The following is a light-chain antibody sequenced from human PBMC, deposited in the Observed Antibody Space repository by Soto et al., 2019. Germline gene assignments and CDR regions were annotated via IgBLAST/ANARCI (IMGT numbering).Light chain of an antibody. J-gene: IGKJ4*01. CDR2: LGS. CDR3: MQALQTPLT. Sequence: DIVMTQSPLSLPVTPGEPASISCRASQSLLHSNAYNYLDWYLQKPGQSPQLLIYLGSNRASGVPDRFSGSGSGTDFTLKISRVEAEDVGVYYCMQALQTPLTFGGGTKVESK. CDR1: QSLLHSNAYNY. V-gene: IGKV2-28*01.